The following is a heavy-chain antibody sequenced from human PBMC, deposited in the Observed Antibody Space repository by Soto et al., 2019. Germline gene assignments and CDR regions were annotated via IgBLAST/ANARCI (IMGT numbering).Heavy chain of an antibody. V-gene: IGHV3-30*18. J-gene: IGHJ6*02. CDR2: ISYDGSNK. CDR3: AQDRHSLTSPRAPYYYGMDV. CDR1: GFTFSSYG. D-gene: IGHD5-18*01. Sequence: QVQLVESGGGVVQPGRSLRLSCAASGFTFSSYGMHWVRQAPGKGLEWVAVISYDGSNKYYADSVKGRFTISRDNSKNTLYMQMNSLRAEDTAVYYCAQDRHSLTSPRAPYYYGMDVWGQGTTVTVSS.